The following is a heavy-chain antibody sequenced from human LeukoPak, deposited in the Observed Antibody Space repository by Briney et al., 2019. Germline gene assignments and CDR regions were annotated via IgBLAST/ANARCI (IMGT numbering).Heavy chain of an antibody. CDR3: ARASITIFGVVIIHNWFDP. D-gene: IGHD3-3*01. J-gene: IGHJ5*02. CDR2: INPNSGGT. Sequence: ASVKVSCKASGYTFTGYYMHWVRQAPGQGLEWMGWINPNSGGTNYAQKFQGRVTMTRDTSISTAYMELSRLRSDDTAVYYCARASITIFGVVIIHNWFDPWGQGTLVTVSS. CDR1: GYTFTGYY. V-gene: IGHV1-2*02.